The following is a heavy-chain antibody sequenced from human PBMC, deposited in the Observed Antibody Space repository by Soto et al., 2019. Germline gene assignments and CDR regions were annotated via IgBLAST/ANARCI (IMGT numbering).Heavy chain of an antibody. D-gene: IGHD3-3*02. J-gene: IGHJ6*02. Sequence: QVQVEQSGAEVKKPGSSVKVSCKASGGTFSTAAISWVRQAPGQGLEWMGGIMPIFRTADYAQKFQRRVTITADESTTTAYLELRSLRSEDTAVYYCARDKDRPQLGGNYYYIMDVWGQGTTVTVSS. CDR2: IMPIFRTA. V-gene: IGHV1-69*12. CDR1: GGTFSTAA. CDR3: ARDKDRPQLGGNYYYIMDV.